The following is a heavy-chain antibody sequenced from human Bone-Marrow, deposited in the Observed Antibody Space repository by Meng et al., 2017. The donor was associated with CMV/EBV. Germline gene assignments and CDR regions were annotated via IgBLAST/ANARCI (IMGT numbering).Heavy chain of an antibody. J-gene: IGHJ4*02. Sequence: SCKASGGTFSSYAMHWVRQAPGKGLEWVASISHGGTNKYYADSVKGRFAISRDDSENTLFLQLSSLGAEDTAVYYCAAEYQLLNTPYFEYWGLGTVVTVSS. CDR3: AAEYQLLNTPYFEY. D-gene: IGHD1-1*01. CDR2: ISHGGTNK. V-gene: IGHV3-30*09. CDR1: GGTFSSYA.